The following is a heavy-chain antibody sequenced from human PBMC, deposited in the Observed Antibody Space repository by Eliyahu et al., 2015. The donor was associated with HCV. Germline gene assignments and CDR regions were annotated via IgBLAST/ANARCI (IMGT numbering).Heavy chain of an antibody. D-gene: IGHD1-26*01. CDR3: AKGERWELLSYFDY. V-gene: IGHV3-9*01. J-gene: IGHJ4*02. Sequence: FDDYAMHWVRQAPGKGLEWVSGISWNSGSIGYADSVKGRFTISRDNAKNSLYLQMNSLRAEDTALYYCAKGERWELLSYFDYWGQGTLVTVSS. CDR1: FDDYA. CDR2: ISWNSGSI.